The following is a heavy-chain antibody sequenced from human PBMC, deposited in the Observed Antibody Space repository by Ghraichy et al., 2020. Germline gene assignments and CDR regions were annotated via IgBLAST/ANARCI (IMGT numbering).Heavy chain of an antibody. CDR2: IYSSGST. Sequence: SQTLSLTCTVSGGSISTDYWSWIRQPPGRGLEWIGYIYSSGSTTYHPSLKSRVTISVDTSKNQFSLKLTSVTAADTAVYYCARYYYGSGTFDWYFDLWGRGTLVSVSS. J-gene: IGHJ2*01. CDR3: ARYYYGSGTFDWYFDL. D-gene: IGHD3-10*01. CDR1: GGSISTDY. V-gene: IGHV4-59*01.